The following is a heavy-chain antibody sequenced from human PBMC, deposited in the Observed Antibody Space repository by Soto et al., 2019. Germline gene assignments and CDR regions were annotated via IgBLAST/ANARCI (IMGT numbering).Heavy chain of an antibody. CDR1: GFTFSSYA. D-gene: IGHD2-15*01. J-gene: IGHJ4*02. CDR3: AKEILGYCSGGSCYPSGRVD. V-gene: IGHV3-23*01. CDR2: ISGSGGST. Sequence: GGSLRLSCAASGFTFSSYAMSWVRQAPGKGLEWVSAISGSGGSTYYADSVKGRFTISRDNSKNTLYLQMNSLRAEDTAVYYCAKEILGYCSGGSCYPSGRVDWGQGTLVTVSS.